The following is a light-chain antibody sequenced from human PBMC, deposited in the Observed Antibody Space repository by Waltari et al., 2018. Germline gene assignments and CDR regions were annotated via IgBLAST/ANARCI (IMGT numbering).Light chain of an antibody. CDR1: SGINVGSYR. CDR2: YKSDPDK. V-gene: IGLV5-45*03. Sequence: QAVLTQPSSLSASPGASASLTCTLRSGINVGSYRIYWYQQKPGSPPQYLLRYKSDPDKQQASRVPRRFSVSKDASANAGILLISGLQSEDEADYYCMIWHNNAVVFGGGTTLTVL. CDR3: MIWHNNAVV. J-gene: IGLJ2*01.